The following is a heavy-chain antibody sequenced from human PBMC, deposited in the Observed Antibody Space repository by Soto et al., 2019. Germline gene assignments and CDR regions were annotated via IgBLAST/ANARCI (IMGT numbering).Heavy chain of an antibody. V-gene: IGHV4-30-2*01. CDR2: IYHSGST. D-gene: IGHD3-16*01. CDR3: ASLWFGGSQHYYFDY. Sequence: SETLSLTCAVSGGSISSGGYSWSWIRQPPGKGLEWIGYIYHSGSTYYNPSLKSRVTISVDRSKNQFSLKLSSVTAADTAVYYCASLWFGGSQHYYFDYWGQGTLVT. J-gene: IGHJ4*02. CDR1: GGSISSGGYS.